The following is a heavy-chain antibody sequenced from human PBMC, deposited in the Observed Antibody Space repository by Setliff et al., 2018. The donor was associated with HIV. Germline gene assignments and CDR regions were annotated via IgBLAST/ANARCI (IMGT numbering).Heavy chain of an antibody. CDR1: GFTVSSNY. D-gene: IGHD3-3*01. Sequence: GGSLRLSCEASGFTVSSNYMSWVRQAPGKGLEWVSVIYSGGSTYYADSVKGRFTISRDNSGNTLYLQMTSLRAEDTAIYYCAKAWGSGYPSFESALMFDVWGQGTLVTVSS. CDR3: AKAWGSGYPSFESALMFDV. CDR2: IYSGGST. J-gene: IGHJ4*02. V-gene: IGHV3-53*01.